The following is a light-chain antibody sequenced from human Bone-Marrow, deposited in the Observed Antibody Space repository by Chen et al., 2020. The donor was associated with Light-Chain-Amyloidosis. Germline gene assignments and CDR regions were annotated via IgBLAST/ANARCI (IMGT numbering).Light chain of an antibody. Sequence: NFMLTQPHSVSESPGKTGIISCTRSRGSIATNYVQWYQQRPGSSPTTVIYEDDQRPSGVPDRFSGSIDRSSTSASLTISGLKTEDEADYYCQSYQGSSQGVFGGGTKLTVL. CDR1: RGSIATNY. CDR3: QSYQGSSQGV. V-gene: IGLV6-57*01. CDR2: EDD. J-gene: IGLJ3*02.